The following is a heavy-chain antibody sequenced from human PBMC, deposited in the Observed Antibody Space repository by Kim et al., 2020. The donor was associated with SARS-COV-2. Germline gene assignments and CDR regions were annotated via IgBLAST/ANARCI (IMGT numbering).Heavy chain of an antibody. V-gene: IGHV1-69*04. J-gene: IGHJ6*02. Sequence: SVKVSCKASGGTFSSYAISWVRQAPGQGLEWMGRIIPILGIANYAQKFQGRVTITADKSTSTAYMELSSLISEDTAVYYCARGGGYCSSINCPRPHYYYGMDVWGQGTTVTVS. CDR2: IIPILGIA. D-gene: IGHD2-2*01. CDR1: GGTFSSYA. CDR3: ARGGGYCSSINCPRPHYYYGMDV.